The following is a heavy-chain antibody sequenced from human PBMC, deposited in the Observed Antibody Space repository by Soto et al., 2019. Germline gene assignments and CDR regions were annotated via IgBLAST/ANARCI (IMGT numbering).Heavy chain of an antibody. CDR2: IFSNDEK. Sequence: QVTLKESGPVLVKPTETLTLTCTVSGFSLSDARMGVSWIRQPPGKALEWLAHIFSNDEKSYSTSLKSRLTISKDTSKSQVVLTMTNMEPVDTATYSCARIKGVAVAGTRWFDPWGQGTLVTVSS. V-gene: IGHV2-26*01. CDR3: ARIKGVAVAGTRWFDP. D-gene: IGHD6-19*01. J-gene: IGHJ5*02. CDR1: GFSLSDARMG.